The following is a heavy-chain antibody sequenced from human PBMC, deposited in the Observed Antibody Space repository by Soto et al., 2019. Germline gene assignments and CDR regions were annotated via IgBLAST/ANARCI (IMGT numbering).Heavy chain of an antibody. V-gene: IGHV4-30-4*01. D-gene: IGHD5-18*01. Sequence: PSETLSLTCTVSGGSISSGDYYWSWIRQPPGKGLEWIGYIYYSGSTYYNPSLKSRVTISVDTSKNQFSLKLSSVTAADTAVYYCARDGTAMVIGRAFDIWGQGTMVS. J-gene: IGHJ3*02. CDR1: GGSISSGDYY. CDR3: ARDGTAMVIGRAFDI. CDR2: IYYSGST.